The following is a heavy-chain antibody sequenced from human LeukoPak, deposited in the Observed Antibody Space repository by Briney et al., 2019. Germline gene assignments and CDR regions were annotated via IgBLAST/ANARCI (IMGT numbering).Heavy chain of an antibody. CDR1: GYTFTGYY. J-gene: IGHJ5*02. V-gene: IGHV1-18*04. D-gene: IGHD3-22*01. Sequence: ASVKVSCKASGYTFTGYYMHWVRQAPGQGLEWMGWVSAYNGNTNYAQKLQGRVTMTTDTSTSTACMELRSLRSDDTAVYYCARDALYYYDSRGYLNWFAPWGQGTLVTVSS. CDR2: VSAYNGNT. CDR3: ARDALYYYDSRGYLNWFAP.